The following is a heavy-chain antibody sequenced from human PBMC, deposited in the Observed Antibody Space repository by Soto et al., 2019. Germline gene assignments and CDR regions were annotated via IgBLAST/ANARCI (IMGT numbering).Heavy chain of an antibody. CDR3: AKADWLRSKGYYYYGMDV. V-gene: IGHV3-30*18. D-gene: IGHD3-9*01. Sequence: GGSLRLSCAASGFTFSSYGMHWVRHAPGKGLEWVAVISYDGSNKYYADSVKGRFTISRDNSKNTLYLQMNSLRAEDTAVYYCAKADWLRSKGYYYYGMDVWGQGTTVTVSS. CDR1: GFTFSSYG. J-gene: IGHJ6*02. CDR2: ISYDGSNK.